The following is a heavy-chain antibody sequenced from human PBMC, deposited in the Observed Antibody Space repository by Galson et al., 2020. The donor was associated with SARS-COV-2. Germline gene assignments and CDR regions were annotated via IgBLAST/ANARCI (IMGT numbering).Heavy chain of an antibody. V-gene: IGHV3-7*03. CDR2: LDRDGTEK. Sequence: GGSLRLSCAVSGFTFSNYWMSWVRQSPGRGLERVANLDRDGTEKNYVDSVKGRFTIFRDNAKNCLYLQMNSLRVDDKAVYHGARESRDGRDFDYWCQGTPVTVSS. J-gene: IGHJ4*02. CDR1: GFTFSNYW. CDR3: ARESRDGRDFDY.